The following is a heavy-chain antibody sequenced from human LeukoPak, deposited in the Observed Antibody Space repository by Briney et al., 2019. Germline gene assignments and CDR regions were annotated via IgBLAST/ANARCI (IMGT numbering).Heavy chain of an antibody. Sequence: GGSLRLSCAASGFTFSSNAMSWFRQAPGKGLEWVSAISGRGGSTFYADSVKGRFTISRDNSKNTLYLQMNSLRAEDTAVYYCAKDRRDGYTADAFDIWGQGTMVTVSS. J-gene: IGHJ3*02. D-gene: IGHD5-24*01. V-gene: IGHV3-23*01. CDR1: GFTFSSNA. CDR2: ISGRGGST. CDR3: AKDRRDGYTADAFDI.